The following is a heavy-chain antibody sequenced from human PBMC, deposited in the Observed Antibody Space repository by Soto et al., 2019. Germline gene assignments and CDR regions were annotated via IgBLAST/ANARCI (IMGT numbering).Heavy chain of an antibody. CDR1: GVSFSISA. CDR3: ARAEAVAGPYYFDY. CDR2: ISYDGSIK. J-gene: IGHJ4*02. D-gene: IGHD6-19*01. Sequence: GSLRLSCAASGVSFSISAMHWVRQAPGKGLEWVAVISYDGSIKYYADSVKGRFTISRDNSKNTLYLQMNSLRADDTAVYYCARAEAVAGPYYFDYWGQGTLAPVYS. V-gene: IGHV3-30-3*01.